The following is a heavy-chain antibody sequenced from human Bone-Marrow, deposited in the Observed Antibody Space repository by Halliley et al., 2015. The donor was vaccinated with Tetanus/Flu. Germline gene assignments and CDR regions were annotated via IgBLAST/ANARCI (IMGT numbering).Heavy chain of an antibody. D-gene: IGHD2-2*01. J-gene: IGHJ6*02. CDR2: SSDGTYK. CDR3: AKDGGQVVGGYYFYPVDV. Sequence: SSDGTYKYYEDSVKGRFTISRDNSKNTLYLEVNSLRSEDTGVYYCAKDGGQVVGGYYFYPVDVWGQGTKVTVPS. V-gene: IGHV3-30*18.